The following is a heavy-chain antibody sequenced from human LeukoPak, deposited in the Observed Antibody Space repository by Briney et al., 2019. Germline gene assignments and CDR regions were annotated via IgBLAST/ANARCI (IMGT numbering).Heavy chain of an antibody. D-gene: IGHD3-16*01. CDR1: GFTFSNAW. J-gene: IGHJ6*02. CDR3: ARAPSVGEPYYYYGMDV. CDR2: IKSKTDGGTT. Sequence: GGSLRLSCAASGFTFSNAWMSWVRQAPGKGLEWVGRIKSKTDGGTTDYAAPVKGRFTISRDDSKNTLYLQMNSLKTEDTAVYYCARAPSVGEPYYYYGMDVWGQGTTVTVSS. V-gene: IGHV3-15*01.